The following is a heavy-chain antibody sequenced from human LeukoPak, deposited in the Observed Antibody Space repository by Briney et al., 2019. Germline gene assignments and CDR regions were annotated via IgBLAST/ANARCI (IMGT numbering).Heavy chain of an antibody. J-gene: IGHJ4*02. CDR3: ARAEEYYDFWSGYWLDY. Sequence: GGSLRLSCAASGFTFSSYGMHWVRQAPGKGLEWVAVIWYDGSNKYYADSVKGRFTISRDNSKNTLYLQMNSLRAEDTAVYYCARAEEYYDFWSGYWLDYWGQGTLVTVCS. CDR2: IWYDGSNK. V-gene: IGHV3-33*01. CDR1: GFTFSSYG. D-gene: IGHD3-3*01.